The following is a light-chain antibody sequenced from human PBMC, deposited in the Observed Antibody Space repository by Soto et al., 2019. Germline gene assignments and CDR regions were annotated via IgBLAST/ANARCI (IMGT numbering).Light chain of an antibody. CDR3: SSYTDSSNYV. V-gene: IGLV2-14*03. CDR2: ELR. J-gene: IGLJ1*01. Sequence: QSALTQPASVSGSPGQSITISCSGSTSDIENYNYVSWYQQYPGKAPKLMIYELRNRPSGVSNRFSGSKSGNTASLTISGLQAEDEADYYCSSYTDSSNYVFGTGTKLTVL. CDR1: TSDIENYNY.